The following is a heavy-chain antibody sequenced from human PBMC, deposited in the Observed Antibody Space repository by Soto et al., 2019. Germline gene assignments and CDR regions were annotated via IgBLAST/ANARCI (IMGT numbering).Heavy chain of an antibody. J-gene: IGHJ4*02. CDR1: GATFSGYA. CDR2: IVPIFETL. CDR3: VVMGNVAVSNPRSFDY. Sequence: QVQLVQSGAEVKKPGSSVKVSCKASGATFSGYAINWVRQAPGQGLEWLGRIVPIFETLNYAERFQGRVAITADESTTTVYMELTNLTHEDTAVYYCVVMGNVAVSNPRSFDYWGQVTQVTVSS. V-gene: IGHV1-69*18. D-gene: IGHD6-19*01.